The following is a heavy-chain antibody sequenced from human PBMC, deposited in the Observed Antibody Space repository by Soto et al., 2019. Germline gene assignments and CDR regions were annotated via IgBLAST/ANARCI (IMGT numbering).Heavy chain of an antibody. J-gene: IGHJ6*02. V-gene: IGHV3-7*01. CDR1: GFTFSSYW. D-gene: IGHD1-26*01. CDR2: INQDGSEK. CDR3: TRVGGSVSGMDV. Sequence: PGGSLRLSCAASGFTFSSYWMTWVRLAPGKGLEWVATINQDGSEKEYVDSVNGRFTISRDNGKNTLYLQMNSLRAEDTAVYYCTRVGGSVSGMDVWGQGTTVTVSS.